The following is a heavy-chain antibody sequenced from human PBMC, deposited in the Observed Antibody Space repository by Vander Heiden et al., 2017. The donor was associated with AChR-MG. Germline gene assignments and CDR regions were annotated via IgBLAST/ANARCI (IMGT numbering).Heavy chain of an antibody. D-gene: IGHD2-15*01. CDR3: ARGPPQSGGFYVGDF. CDR2: INRDGSTT. J-gene: IGHJ4*02. CDR1: GFTFSSYW. V-gene: IGHV3-74*03. Sequence: EVQLVESGGGSVQPGGSLRLSCAASGFTFSSYWMHWVRQAPGKGLVWVSRINRDGSTTTYADSVKGRFTISRDNAKNTLYLQMNSLRVEDTAIYYCARGPPQSGGFYVGDFWGQGALVTVSS.